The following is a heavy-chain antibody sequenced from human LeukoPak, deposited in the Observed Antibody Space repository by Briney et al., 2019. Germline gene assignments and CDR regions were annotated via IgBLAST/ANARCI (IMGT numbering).Heavy chain of an antibody. J-gene: IGHJ3*02. Sequence: GGSLRLSCAASGFTFSTYVMQWVRQAPGKGLEYVSALTGDGGYTYYANSVKGRFTISRDNSKKTLYLQMGSLRAEDTAVYYCARHFYDNTFDIWGQGTMVTVSS. CDR1: GFTFSTYV. CDR3: ARHFYDNTFDI. V-gene: IGHV3-64*01. CDR2: LTGDGGYT. D-gene: IGHD3-22*01.